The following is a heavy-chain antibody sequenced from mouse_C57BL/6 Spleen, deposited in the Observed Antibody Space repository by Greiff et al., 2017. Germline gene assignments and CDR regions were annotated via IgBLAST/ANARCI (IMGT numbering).Heavy chain of an antibody. D-gene: IGHD1-1*01. V-gene: IGHV2-9-1*01. Sequence: VKVVESGPGLVAPSQSLSITCTVSGFSLTSYAISWVRQPPGKGLEWLGVIWTGGGTNYNSAPKSRLSISKNNSKSQVFLKMNSVQADDTARYYCARRGSNGDFDYWGQGTTLTVSS. J-gene: IGHJ2*01. CDR3: ARRGSNGDFDY. CDR1: GFSLTSYA. CDR2: IWTGGGT.